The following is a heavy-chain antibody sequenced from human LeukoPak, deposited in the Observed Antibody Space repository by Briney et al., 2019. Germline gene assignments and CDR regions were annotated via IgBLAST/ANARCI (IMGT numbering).Heavy chain of an antibody. V-gene: IGHV4-34*01. J-gene: IGHJ6*02. CDR2: INHSGST. Sequence: SETLSLTCAVYGGSFSGYYWSWIRQPPGKGLEWIGEINHSGSTNYNPSLKSRVTISVDTSKNQFSLKLSSVTAADTAVYYCARDRYGMDVWGQGTTVTVS. CDR3: ARDRYGMDV. CDR1: GGSFSGYY.